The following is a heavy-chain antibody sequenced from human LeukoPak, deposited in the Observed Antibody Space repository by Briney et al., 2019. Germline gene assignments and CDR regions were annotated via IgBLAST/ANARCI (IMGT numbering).Heavy chain of an antibody. D-gene: IGHD6-13*01. CDR3: AKNAGYSSSWIDY. Sequence: SGTLSLTRTVSGGCVSSGSYYWSWIRHPPGEGLEWIGYIYYSGSTNYNPSLKSRVTISVDTSKNQFSLKLSSVTAADTAVYYCAKNAGYSSSWIDYWGQGTLVTVSS. CDR1: GGCVSSGSYY. CDR2: IYYSGST. V-gene: IGHV4-61*01. J-gene: IGHJ4*02.